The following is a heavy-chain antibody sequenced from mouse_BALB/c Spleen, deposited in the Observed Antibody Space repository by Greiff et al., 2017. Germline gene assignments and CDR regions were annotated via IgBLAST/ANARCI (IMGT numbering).Heavy chain of an antibody. D-gene: IGHD2-4*01. CDR1: GFAFSSYD. CDR3: ARHMITTGVYYFDY. Sequence: EVQLVESGGGLVKPGGSLKLSCAASGFAFSSYDMSWVRQTPEKRLEWVAYISSGGGSTYYTDTVKGRFTISIDNAKNTLYLQMSRLKSEDTAMYYCARHMITTGVYYFDYWGQGTTLTVSS. CDR2: ISSGGGST. J-gene: IGHJ2*01. V-gene: IGHV5-12-1*01.